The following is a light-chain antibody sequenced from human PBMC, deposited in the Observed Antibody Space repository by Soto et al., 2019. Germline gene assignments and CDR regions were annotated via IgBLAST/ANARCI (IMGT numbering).Light chain of an antibody. Sequence: SYELTQPPAVSVAPGQTARITCGGDNIGSKSVHWYQQKAGQAPVLVVYDDSDRPSGISERLSGSNSGNTATLTISTVEVGDEADYYCQVWDGSTDQVVFAGGTKVTVL. CDR3: QVWDGSTDQVV. V-gene: IGLV3-21*02. CDR2: DDS. J-gene: IGLJ2*01. CDR1: NIGSKS.